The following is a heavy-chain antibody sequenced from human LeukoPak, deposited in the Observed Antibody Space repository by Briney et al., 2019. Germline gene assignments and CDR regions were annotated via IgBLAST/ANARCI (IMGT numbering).Heavy chain of an antibody. Sequence: PSETLSLTCAVYGGSFSGYYWSWIRQTPGKGLEWIGEINHSGSTNYNPSLKSRVTISVDTSKNKFSLKLSSVTAADTAVYYCARVSIRLRFLEWLPDNWFDPWGQGTLVTVSS. CDR2: INHSGST. V-gene: IGHV4-34*01. CDR3: ARVSIRLRFLEWLPDNWFDP. D-gene: IGHD3-3*01. J-gene: IGHJ5*02. CDR1: GGSFSGYY.